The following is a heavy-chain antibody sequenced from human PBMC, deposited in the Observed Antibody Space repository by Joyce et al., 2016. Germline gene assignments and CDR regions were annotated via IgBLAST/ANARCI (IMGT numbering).Heavy chain of an antibody. Sequence: QFQLVESGGRVVQPGRSLRLSCRASGFTFNSFAMHWVRQAPGKGLVGGAVISHDAERQFYGESSKGRFTISRDNYKNTLDLQMNSLRVEDTAVYYCAKGALADQLLPPADLWGQGTLVTVSS. V-gene: IGHV3-30*18. CDR2: ISHDAERQ. J-gene: IGHJ1*01. CDR1: GFTFNSFA. D-gene: IGHD1-1*01. CDR3: AKGALADQLLPPADL.